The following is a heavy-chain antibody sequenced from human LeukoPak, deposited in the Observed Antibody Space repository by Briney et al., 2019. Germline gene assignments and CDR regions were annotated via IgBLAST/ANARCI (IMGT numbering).Heavy chain of an antibody. V-gene: IGHV1-2*02. CDR1: GYTFTGYY. D-gene: IGHD6-19*01. CDR2: INPNSGGT. CDR3: ARGALYGSGWLRYFDL. Sequence: ASVKVSCKASGYTFTGYYMHWVRQAPGQGLEWMGWINPNSGGTNYAQKFKGRVTMTRDTSISTAYMELSRLRSDDTAVYYCARGALYGSGWLRYFDLWGRGTLVTVSS. J-gene: IGHJ2*01.